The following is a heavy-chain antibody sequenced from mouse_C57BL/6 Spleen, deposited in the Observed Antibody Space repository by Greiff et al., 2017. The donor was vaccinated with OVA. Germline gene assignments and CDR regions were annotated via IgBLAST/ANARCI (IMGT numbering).Heavy chain of an antibody. V-gene: IGHV1-82*01. CDR3: ASYYYGSSS. D-gene: IGHD1-1*01. CDR1: GYAFSSSW. J-gene: IGHJ2*01. CDR2: IYPGDGDT. Sequence: VKLQESGPELVKPGASVKISCKASGYAFSSSWMNWVKQRPGKGLEWIGRIYPGDGDTNYNGKFKGKATLTADKSSSTAYMQLSSLTSEDSAVYFCASYYYGSSSWGQGTTLTVSS.